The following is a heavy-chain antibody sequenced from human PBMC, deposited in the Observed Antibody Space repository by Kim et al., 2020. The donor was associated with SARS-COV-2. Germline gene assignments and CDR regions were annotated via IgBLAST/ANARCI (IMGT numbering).Heavy chain of an antibody. CDR3: ARVLLWFGEPIDAFDI. CDR2: IYYSGST. D-gene: IGHD3-10*01. Sequence: SETLSLTCTVSGGSISSYYWSWIRQPPGKGLEWIGYIYYSGSTNYNPSLKSRVTISVDTSKNQFSLKLSSVTAADTAVYYCARVLLWFGEPIDAFDIWGQGTMVTVSS. V-gene: IGHV4-59*01. J-gene: IGHJ3*02. CDR1: GGSISSYY.